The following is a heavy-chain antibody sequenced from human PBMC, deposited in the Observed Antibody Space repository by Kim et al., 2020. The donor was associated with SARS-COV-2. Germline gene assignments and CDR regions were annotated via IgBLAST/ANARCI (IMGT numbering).Heavy chain of an antibody. V-gene: IGHV3-33*01. D-gene: IGHD6-19*01. CDR2: IWYDGSNK. CDR1: GFTFSSYG. Sequence: GGSLRLSCAASGFTFSSYGMHWVRQAPGKGLEWVAVIWYDGSNKYYADSVKGRFTISRDNSKNTLYLQMNSLRAEDTGVYYCARDRSPSGALDYWGQGTLVTVSS. J-gene: IGHJ4*02. CDR3: ARDRSPSGALDY.